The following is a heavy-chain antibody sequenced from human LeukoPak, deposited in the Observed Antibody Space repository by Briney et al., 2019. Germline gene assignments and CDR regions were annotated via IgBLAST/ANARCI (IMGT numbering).Heavy chain of an antibody. Sequence: ASVKVSCKASGYTFTGYYMHWVRQAPGQGLEWMGWINPNSGGTNYAQKFQGRVTMTRDTSISTAYMELSRLRSDDTAVYYCARARGYSSSPYYWGQGTLVTVSS. V-gene: IGHV1-2*02. J-gene: IGHJ4*02. CDR3: ARARGYSSSPYY. CDR1: GYTFTGYY. D-gene: IGHD6-13*01. CDR2: INPNSGGT.